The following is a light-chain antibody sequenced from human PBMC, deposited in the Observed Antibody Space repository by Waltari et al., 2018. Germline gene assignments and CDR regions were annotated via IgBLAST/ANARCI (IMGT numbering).Light chain of an antibody. CDR2: EVI. V-gene: IGLV2-23*02. Sequence: QSALTQPASVSGSPGPSITIACTGTGDDIGGHKLVSWYHQDPGKAPKLLIYEVIKRPSGVSVRFSGSKSGNTASLTISGLQPEDESVYYCSSYAGHRSSPYVVFGGGTRLTVL. CDR3: SSYAGHRSSPYVV. CDR1: GDDIGGHKL. J-gene: IGLJ2*01.